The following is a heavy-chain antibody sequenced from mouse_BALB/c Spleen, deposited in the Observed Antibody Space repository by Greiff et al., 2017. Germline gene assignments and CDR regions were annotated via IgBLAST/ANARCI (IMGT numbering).Heavy chain of an antibody. CDR1: GFSLTGYG. CDR3: ARLGAFYAMDY. CDR2: IWGDGST. V-gene: IGHV2-6-7*01. Sequence: QVQLKESGPGLVAPSQSLSITCTVSGFSLTGYGVNWVRQPPGKGLEWLGMIWGDGSTDYNSALKSRLSISKDNSKSQVFLKMNSLQTDDTARYYCARLGAFYAMDYWGQGTSVTVSS. J-gene: IGHJ4*01. D-gene: IGHD4-1*01.